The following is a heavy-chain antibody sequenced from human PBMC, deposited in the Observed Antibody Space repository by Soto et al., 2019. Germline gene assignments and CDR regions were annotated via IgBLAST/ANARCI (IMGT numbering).Heavy chain of an antibody. J-gene: IGHJ4*02. D-gene: IGHD3-10*01. CDR3: ARRYGDSFDY. CDR2: ICYRWXT. Sequence: PSETLSRTCTVSGGSISSYYWSWIRQPPGKVLECIGYICYRWXTXXXXXXXXXXXXXXCTXXDRXXXXXTXXXXXXXAVYYCARRYGDSFDYWGQGTLVTVSS. V-gene: IGHV4-59*01. CDR1: GGSISSYY.